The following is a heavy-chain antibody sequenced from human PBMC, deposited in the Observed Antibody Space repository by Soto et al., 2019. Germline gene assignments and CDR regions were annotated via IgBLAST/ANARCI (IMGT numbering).Heavy chain of an antibody. D-gene: IGHD6-13*01. CDR1: GVSVSNRTHY. Sequence: LSLTCEVPGVSVSNRTHYWTWIRQPPGKGLEWIGFLYYGGTNYNPSLKSRLTIALDTSKNQISLNLSSVTAADTAVYYCVRELGLTARPDGKYYYYALDVWGQGTTVTVSS. V-gene: IGHV4-61*01. J-gene: IGHJ6*02. CDR2: LYYGGT. CDR3: VRELGLTARPDGKYYYYALDV.